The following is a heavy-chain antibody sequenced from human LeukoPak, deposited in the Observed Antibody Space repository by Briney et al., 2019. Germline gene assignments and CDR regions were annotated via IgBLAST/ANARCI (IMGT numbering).Heavy chain of an antibody. CDR1: GFTFSSYD. J-gene: IGHJ3*02. Sequence: GGSLRLSCAASGFTFSSYDFHWFRQPIGKGLEWVSAIGTAGDTYYPGSVKGRFTMSRENAKNSLYLQMNSLRAGDTAVYYCARLREAAFDIWGRGTMVTVSS. D-gene: IGHD1-26*01. V-gene: IGHV3-13*04. CDR2: IGTAGDT. CDR3: ARLREAAFDI.